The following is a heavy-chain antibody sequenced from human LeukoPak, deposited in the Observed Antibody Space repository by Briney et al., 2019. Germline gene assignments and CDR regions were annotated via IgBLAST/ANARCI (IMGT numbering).Heavy chain of an antibody. D-gene: IGHD3-22*01. V-gene: IGHV1-8*01. CDR3: ARLMVITTDYFDY. J-gene: IGHJ4*02. CDR2: MNPNSGNT. Sequence: ASAKVSCKASGYTFTSYDINWVRQATGQGLEWMGWMNPNSGNTGYAQKFQGRVTMTRNTSISTAYMELSSLRSEDTAVYYCARLMVITTDYFDYWGQGTLVTVSS. CDR1: GYTFTSYD.